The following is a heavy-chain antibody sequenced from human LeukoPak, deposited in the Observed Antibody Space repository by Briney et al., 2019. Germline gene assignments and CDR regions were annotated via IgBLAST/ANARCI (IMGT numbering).Heavy chain of an antibody. J-gene: IGHJ4*02. D-gene: IGHD3-22*01. V-gene: IGHV3-21*01. CDR2: ISSSSPNI. CDR1: GFDFSTYY. CDR3: ARDKGHYYDSSGYPLYYFDY. Sequence: GGSLRLSCAASGFDFSTYYLNWVRQAPGKGLEWVSSISSSSPNIFYSDLVKGRFTISRDNAKNSLYLQMNSLRAEDTAVYYCARDKGHYYDSSGYPLYYFDYWGQGTLVTVSS.